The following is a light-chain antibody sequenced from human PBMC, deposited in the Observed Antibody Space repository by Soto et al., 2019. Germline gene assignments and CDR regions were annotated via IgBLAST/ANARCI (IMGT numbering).Light chain of an antibody. CDR2: SAS. CDR1: QTISGTY. V-gene: IGKV3-20*01. Sequence: EIVLTQSPGTLSLSPGERATLSCRASQTISGTYLAWYQQKPGQAPRLLIYSASSKATDIPGRFSGSGSGTEFTLSISRLEPEDFAVYYCQQYGSSLYTFGQGTKLEIK. J-gene: IGKJ2*01. CDR3: QQYGSSLYT.